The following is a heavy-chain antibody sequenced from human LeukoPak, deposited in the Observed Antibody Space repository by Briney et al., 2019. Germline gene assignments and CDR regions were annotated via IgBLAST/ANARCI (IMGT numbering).Heavy chain of an antibody. CDR1: GYTFTSYY. J-gene: IGHJ4*02. V-gene: IGHV1-18*04. D-gene: IGHD3-22*01. Sequence: ASVKVSCKASGYTFTSYYMHWVRQAPGQGLEWMGWISAYNGNTNYAQKLQGRVTMTTDTSTSTAYMELRSLRSDDTAVYYCARDRISITMIVVVSLDYWGQGTLVTVSS. CDR2: ISAYNGNT. CDR3: ARDRISITMIVVVSLDY.